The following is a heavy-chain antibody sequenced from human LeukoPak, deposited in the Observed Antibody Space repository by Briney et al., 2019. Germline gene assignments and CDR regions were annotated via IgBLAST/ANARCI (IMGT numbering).Heavy chain of an antibody. CDR3: ARGPKWSGSYYYFDY. CDR2: MNPNSGNT. Sequence: ASVKVSCKTSGYTFNSYDINWVRQATGQGLEWMGWMNPNSGNTGYAQKFQGRVTITRNTSITTAYMELSSLRSEDTAVYYCARGPKWSGSYYYFDYWGQGTLVTVSS. V-gene: IGHV1-8*01. J-gene: IGHJ4*02. D-gene: IGHD1-26*01. CDR1: GYTFNSYD.